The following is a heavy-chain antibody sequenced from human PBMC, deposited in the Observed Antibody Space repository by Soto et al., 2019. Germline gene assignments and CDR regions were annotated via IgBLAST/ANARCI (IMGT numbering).Heavy chain of an antibody. D-gene: IGHD3-22*01. J-gene: IGHJ4*02. V-gene: IGHV1-69*13. CDR3: ARASYYYDSSGPAYYFDF. Sequence: SVKVSCKASGGTFSSYSISWVRQAPGQGLEWMGGIIPIFGTANYAQKFQGRVTITADESTSTAYMELSSLRSEDTAVYYCARASYYYDSSGPAYYFDFWGQGTLVTVSS. CDR1: GGTFSSYS. CDR2: IIPIFGTA.